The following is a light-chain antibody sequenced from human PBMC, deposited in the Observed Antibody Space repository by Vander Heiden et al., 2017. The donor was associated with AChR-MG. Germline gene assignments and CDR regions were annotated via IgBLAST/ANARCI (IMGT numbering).Light chain of an antibody. Sequence: QSALTQPASVSGSAGQSVTISCTGTSSDVGGYKYVSWYQHHPGKAPKLMIYDVSKRPSGVSNRFSGSKSGNTAALTIAGLQAEDEADYYCSSYTSSSTLVVFGGGTKLTVL. CDR1: SSDVGGYKY. CDR3: SSYTSSSTLVV. CDR2: DVS. V-gene: IGLV2-14*03. J-gene: IGLJ2*01.